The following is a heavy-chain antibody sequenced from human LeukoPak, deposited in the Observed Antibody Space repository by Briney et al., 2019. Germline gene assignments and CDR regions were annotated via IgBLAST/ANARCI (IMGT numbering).Heavy chain of an antibody. CDR2: INHSGST. J-gene: IGHJ6*03. D-gene: IGHD3-10*01. V-gene: IGHV4-39*07. Sequence: SETLSLTCTVSGGSISSSSYYWGWIRQPPGKGLEWIGEINHSGSTNYNPSLKSRVTISVDTSKNQFSLKLSSVTAADTAVYYCARRSTMVRGTKKIYYMDVWGKGTTVTVSS. CDR3: ARRSTMVRGTKKIYYMDV. CDR1: GGSISSSSYY.